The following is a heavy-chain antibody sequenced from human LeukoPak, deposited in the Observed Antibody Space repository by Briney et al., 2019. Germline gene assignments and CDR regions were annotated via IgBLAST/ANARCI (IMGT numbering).Heavy chain of an antibody. V-gene: IGHV5-51*01. CDR1: GYSFTTYW. J-gene: IGHJ4*02. CDR2: IYPGDSET. Sequence: GESLKISCEVSGYSFTTYWIGWVRQMPGKGLEWMGIIYPGDSETRYSPSFQGQVTISADKSISTAYLQWSRLKASDTAMYYCARKSRADYWGQGTLVTVSS. CDR3: ARKSRADY.